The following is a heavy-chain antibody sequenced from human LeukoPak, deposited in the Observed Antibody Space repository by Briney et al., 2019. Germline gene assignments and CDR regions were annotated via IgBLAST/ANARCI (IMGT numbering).Heavy chain of an antibody. V-gene: IGHV1-69*05. D-gene: IGHD3-22*01. CDR1: GGTFSSYA. CDR2: IIPIFGTA. J-gene: IGHJ5*02. Sequence: GASVKVSCKASGGTFSSYAISWERQAPGQGLEWMGGIIPIFGTANYAQKFQGRVTITTDESTSTAYMELSSLRSEDTAVYYCAGRDSSGYYPTWFDPWGQGTLVTVPS. CDR3: AGRDSSGYYPTWFDP.